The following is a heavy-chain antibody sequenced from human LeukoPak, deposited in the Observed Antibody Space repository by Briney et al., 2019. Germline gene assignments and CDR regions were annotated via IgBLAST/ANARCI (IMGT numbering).Heavy chain of an antibody. CDR2: ISYDGSNK. Sequence: GRSLRLSCAASGFTFSSYGMHWVRQAPGKGLEWVAVISYDGSNKYYADSVKGRFTISRDNAKNSLYLQMHSLRVEDTAVYYCARGRWTFDYWGQGTLVTVSS. CDR1: GFTFSSYG. V-gene: IGHV3-30*03. D-gene: IGHD3/OR15-3a*01. CDR3: ARGRWTFDY. J-gene: IGHJ4*02.